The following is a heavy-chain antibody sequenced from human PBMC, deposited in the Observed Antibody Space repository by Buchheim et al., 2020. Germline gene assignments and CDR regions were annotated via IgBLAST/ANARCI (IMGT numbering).Heavy chain of an antibody. J-gene: IGHJ6*02. CDR3: ASVSIFGDYYYGMDV. CDR1: GFTFSSYS. CDR2: ISSSSIYI. Sequence: EVQLVESGGGLVKPGGSLRLSCAASGFTFSSYSMNWVRQAPGKGLEWVSSISSSSIYIYYADSVKGRFTISRDNAKNALYLQMNSLRAEDTAVYYCASVSIFGDYYYGMDVWGQGTT. V-gene: IGHV3-21*01. D-gene: IGHD3-3*01.